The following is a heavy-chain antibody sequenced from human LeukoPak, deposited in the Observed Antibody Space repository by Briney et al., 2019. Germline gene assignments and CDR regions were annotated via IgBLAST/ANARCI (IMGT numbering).Heavy chain of an antibody. CDR2: ISYDGSNK. Sequence: GRSLRLSCAASGFTFSSYAMHWVRQAPGKGLEWVAVISYDGSNKYYADSVKGRFTISRDNSKNTLYLQMNSLRAEDTAVYYCARDHRVVRDAFDIWGQGTMVTVSS. V-gene: IGHV3-30-3*01. CDR1: GFTFSSYA. D-gene: IGHD2-15*01. J-gene: IGHJ3*02. CDR3: ARDHRVVRDAFDI.